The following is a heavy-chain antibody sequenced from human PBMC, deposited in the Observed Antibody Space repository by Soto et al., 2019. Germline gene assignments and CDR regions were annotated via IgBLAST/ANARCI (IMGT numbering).Heavy chain of an antibody. D-gene: IGHD6-19*01. J-gene: IGHJ4*02. CDR3: THLALKYNSDWYPLSD. Sequence: DVQLVESGGGLVKPGGSLRLSCAGSGFTFSNVWMNWVRQAPGKGLEWVGRIKSETDGGTIDYAAPVKGRFTISRDDSNNTLYLQMNSLKTEDTATYYCTHLALKYNSDWYPLSDWGQGTRVTVSS. V-gene: IGHV3-15*07. CDR2: IKSETDGGTI. CDR1: GFTFSNVW.